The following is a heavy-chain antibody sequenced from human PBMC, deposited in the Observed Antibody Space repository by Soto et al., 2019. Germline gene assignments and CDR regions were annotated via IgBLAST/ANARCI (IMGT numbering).Heavy chain of an antibody. CDR1: GGSISSGGYY. CDR3: ARDWSYYYGSGSYGMDV. Sequence: SDTLSLTCTVSGGSISSGGYYWSWIRQHPGKGLEWIGYIYYSGSTYYNPSLKSQVTISVDTSKNQFSLKLSSVTAAETAVYYCARDWSYYYGSGSYGMDVWGQGTTVTVSS. D-gene: IGHD3-10*01. V-gene: IGHV4-31*01. CDR2: IYYSGST. J-gene: IGHJ6*02.